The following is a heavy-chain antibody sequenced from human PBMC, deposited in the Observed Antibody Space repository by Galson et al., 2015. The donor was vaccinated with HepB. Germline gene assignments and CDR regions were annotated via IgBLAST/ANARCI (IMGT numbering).Heavy chain of an antibody. V-gene: IGHV3-64D*09. D-gene: IGHD6-19*01. CDR3: LKGGGWQWLASLLSIAEYFQH. J-gene: IGHJ1*01. CDR1: GFTFSSYA. CDR2: ISYNGGTT. Sequence: SLSLSCAASGFTFSSYAMHWVRQAPGKGLQYVSGISYNGGTTYQADPGTGRFAISRDNSKNALYLQMSSLRAGDTAVYYCLKGGGWQWLASLLSIAEYFQHWGQGTLVTVSS.